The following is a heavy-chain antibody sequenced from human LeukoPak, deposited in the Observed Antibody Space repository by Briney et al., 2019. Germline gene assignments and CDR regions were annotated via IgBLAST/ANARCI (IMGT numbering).Heavy chain of an antibody. CDR1: GGSISSYY. J-gene: IGHJ6*02. D-gene: IGHD1/OR15-1a*01. V-gene: IGHV4-59*01. Sequence: SETLSLTCTVSGGSISSYYWSWIRQPPGKGLEWIGYIYYSGSTNYNPSLKSRVTISVDASKNQFSLKLSSVTAADTAVYYCARSEQSYYYYGMDVWGQGTTVTVSS. CDR2: IYYSGST. CDR3: ARSEQSYYYYGMDV.